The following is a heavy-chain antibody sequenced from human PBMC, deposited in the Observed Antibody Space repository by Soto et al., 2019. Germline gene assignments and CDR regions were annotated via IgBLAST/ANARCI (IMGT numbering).Heavy chain of an antibody. V-gene: IGHV1-18*01. Sequence: QVPLVQSGAEVKKPGASVKVSCKASGYTFTSYGISWVRQAPGQGLEWMGWISAYNGNTNYAQKLQGRVTMTTDTSTSTAYMELRSLRSDDTAVYYCARDNRPLYCSSTSCYTWFDYWGQGTLVTVSS. CDR1: GYTFTSYG. CDR3: ARDNRPLYCSSTSCYTWFDY. D-gene: IGHD2-2*02. CDR2: ISAYNGNT. J-gene: IGHJ4*02.